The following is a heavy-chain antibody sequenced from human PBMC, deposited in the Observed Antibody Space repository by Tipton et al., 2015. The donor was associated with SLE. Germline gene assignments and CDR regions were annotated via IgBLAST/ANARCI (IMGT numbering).Heavy chain of an antibody. Sequence: TLSLTCTVSGGSISSYYWSWIRQPPGKGLEWIGYIYYSGSTYYNPSLKSRVTISVDTSKNQFSLKLSSVTAADTAVYYCAKEMATSLPDYWGQGTLVTVSS. D-gene: IGHD5-24*01. CDR1: GGSISSYY. CDR3: AKEMATSLPDY. V-gene: IGHV4-59*12. CDR2: IYYSGST. J-gene: IGHJ4*02.